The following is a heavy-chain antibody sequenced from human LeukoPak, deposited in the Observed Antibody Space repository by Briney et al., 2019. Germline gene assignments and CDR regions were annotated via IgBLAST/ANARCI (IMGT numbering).Heavy chain of an antibody. CDR1: EFSFSSYW. V-gene: IGHV3-15*01. D-gene: IGHD5-24*01. J-gene: IGHJ4*02. CDR3: TTGGLRRDGYIEY. CDR2: IKSKTDGGTT. Sequence: GGSLRLSCAASEFSFSSYWMSWVRQAPGKGLEWVGRIKSKTDGGTTDYAAPVKGRFTISRDDSKNTLYLQMNSLKTEDTAVYYCTTGGLRRDGYIEYWGQGTLVTVSS.